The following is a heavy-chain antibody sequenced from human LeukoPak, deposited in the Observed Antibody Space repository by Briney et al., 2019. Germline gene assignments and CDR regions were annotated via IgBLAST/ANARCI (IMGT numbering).Heavy chain of an antibody. V-gene: IGHV4-30-2*01. Sequence: PSQTLSLPCGVSGASVSSIGYSWSWIRQPPGRGLVWIEYNYQSGSTSYNPSLQSRVTISIDRSKNQCSLNLSSVTAADTAVYYCARNSYYYNSGEGAFDIWGQGTMVTVSS. D-gene: IGHD3-22*01. CDR1: GASVSSIGYS. CDR3: ARNSYYYNSGEGAFDI. CDR2: NYQSGST. J-gene: IGHJ3*02.